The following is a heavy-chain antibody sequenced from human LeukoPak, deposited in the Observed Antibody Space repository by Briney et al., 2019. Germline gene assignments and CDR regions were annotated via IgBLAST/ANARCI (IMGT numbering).Heavy chain of an antibody. Sequence: GGSLRLSCAASGFIFSSYAMNWVRQAPGKGLEWVSAISGSGGNTYYADSVKGRFTISRDNSKNTLYLQMNSLRAEDTAVYYCAKGTMGRGFGYWGQGTLVTVSS. CDR2: ISGSGGNT. CDR1: GFIFSSYA. CDR3: AKGTMGRGFGY. J-gene: IGHJ4*02. D-gene: IGHD3-10*01. V-gene: IGHV3-23*01.